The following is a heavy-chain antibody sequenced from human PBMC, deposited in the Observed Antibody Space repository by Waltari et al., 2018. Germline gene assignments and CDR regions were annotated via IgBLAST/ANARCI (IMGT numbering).Heavy chain of an antibody. CDR1: GFTFSSYW. CDR2: IKQDGSEK. J-gene: IGHJ2*01. Sequence: EVQLVESGGGLVQPGGSLRLSCAASGFTFSSYWMSWVRQAPGKGLEWVANIKQDGSEKYYVDSVKGRFTISRDNAKNSLYLQMNSLRAEDTAVYYCARDQRITMIVVVTSYWYFDLWGRGTLVTVSS. V-gene: IGHV3-7*01. CDR3: ARDQRITMIVVVTSYWYFDL. D-gene: IGHD3-22*01.